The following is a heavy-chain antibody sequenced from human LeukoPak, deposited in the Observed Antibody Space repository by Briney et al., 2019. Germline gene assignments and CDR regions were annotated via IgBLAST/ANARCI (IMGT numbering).Heavy chain of an antibody. J-gene: IGHJ6*03. CDR1: GGSIRSYF. Sequence: PPETLSLTCTVSGGSIRSYFCSWIRQPPGKGLEWIGYIYYSGNTNYNPSLKGRVTMSVDTSKNQFSLNLSSVTAADTAVYYCASAVAGRNYYYYMDVWAKGTTVTVSS. D-gene: IGHD6-6*01. V-gene: IGHV4-59*01. CDR2: IYYSGNT. CDR3: ASAVAGRNYYYYMDV.